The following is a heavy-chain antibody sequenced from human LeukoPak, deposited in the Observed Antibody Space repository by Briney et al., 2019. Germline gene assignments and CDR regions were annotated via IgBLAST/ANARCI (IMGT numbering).Heavy chain of an antibody. J-gene: IGHJ6*02. V-gene: IGHV3-23*01. CDR1: GFTFSSYG. D-gene: IGHD5-12*01. CDR3: AKDLRRGYVGLNAFDV. Sequence: GGSLRLSCAASGFTFSSYGMSWVRQAPGKGLEWVSSISGIGARTYTADSVKGRFTISRDHSNNTLSLQVMSLRVEDTATYYCAKDLRRGYVGLNAFDVWGQGTTVIVSS. CDR2: ISGIGART.